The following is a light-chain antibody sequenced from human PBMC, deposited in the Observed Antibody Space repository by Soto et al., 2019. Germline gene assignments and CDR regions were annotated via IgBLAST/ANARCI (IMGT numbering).Light chain of an antibody. CDR2: GAS. Sequence: EIVLTQSPGTLSLSPGERATLSCRASQSVSSSYLAWYQQKPGQAPRLLIYGASSRATGIPDRISGSGSGTAFTLTISRLEPEDFAVYYCQQYGSSPLWTFGQGTKVEIK. CDR3: QQYGSSPLWT. V-gene: IGKV3-20*01. CDR1: QSVSSSY. J-gene: IGKJ1*01.